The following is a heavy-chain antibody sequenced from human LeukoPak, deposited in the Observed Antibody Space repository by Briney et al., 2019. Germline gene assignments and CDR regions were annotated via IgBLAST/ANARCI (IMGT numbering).Heavy chain of an antibody. CDR3: ARERQDTIIHSGAFDI. CDR2: IASDGSHT. J-gene: IGHJ3*02. Sequence: GRSLRLSCAASGFTFSTYFMHWVRQAPGKGLEWVADIASDGSHTFYVESVKGRFTIFRDNSKNKVYLQMNSLRAEDTAVYFCARERQDTIIHSGAFDIWGQGTMVTVSS. CDR1: GFTFSTYF. D-gene: IGHD3-10*01. V-gene: IGHV3-30-3*01.